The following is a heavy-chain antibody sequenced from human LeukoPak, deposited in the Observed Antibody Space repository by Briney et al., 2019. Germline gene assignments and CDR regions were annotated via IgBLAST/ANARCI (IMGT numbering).Heavy chain of an antibody. CDR3: ASSIYDRYCSGGSCYSAPGSVVWGSFDY. D-gene: IGHD2-15*01. J-gene: IGHJ4*02. V-gene: IGHV1-8*03. CDR1: GYTFTSYD. CDR2: MNPNSGNT. Sequence: ASVKVSCKASGYTFTSYDINWVRQATGQGLEWMGWMNPNSGNTGYAQKFQGRVTITRNTSISTAYMELSSLRSEDTAVYYCASSIYDRYCSGGSCYSAPGSVVWGSFDYWGQGTLVTVSS.